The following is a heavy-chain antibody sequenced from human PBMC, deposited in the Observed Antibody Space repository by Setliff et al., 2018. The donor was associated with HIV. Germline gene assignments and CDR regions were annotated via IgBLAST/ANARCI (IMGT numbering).Heavy chain of an antibody. CDR3: ATRPRIAARPFDY. CDR1: GVSVGSGDFY. Sequence: LSLTCSVSGVSVGSGDFYWHWIRQHPEKALEWIGYIFHSGDTYYNPSLKSRISMSVDTSKNQFSLELTSLTAADTAVYYCATRPRIAARPFDYWGQGMLVTVSS. V-gene: IGHV4-31*03. CDR2: IFHSGDT. J-gene: IGHJ4*02. D-gene: IGHD6-6*01.